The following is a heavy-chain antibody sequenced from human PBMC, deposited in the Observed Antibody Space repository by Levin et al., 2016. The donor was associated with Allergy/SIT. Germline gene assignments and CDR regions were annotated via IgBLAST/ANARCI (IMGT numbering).Heavy chain of an antibody. D-gene: IGHD3-22*01. V-gene: IGHV3-9*01. CDR3: AKDSDTYDSSGYNDY. Sequence: VRQAPGKGLEWVSGISWNSGSIGYADSVKGRFTISRDNAKNSLYLQMNSLRAEDTALYYCAKDSDTYDSSGYNDYWGQGTLVTVSS. CDR2: ISWNSGSI. J-gene: IGHJ4*02.